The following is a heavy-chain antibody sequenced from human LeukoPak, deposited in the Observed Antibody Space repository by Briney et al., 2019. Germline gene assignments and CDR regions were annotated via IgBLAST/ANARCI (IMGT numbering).Heavy chain of an antibody. Sequence: GGSLRLSCAASGFTFSSYAMSWVRQAPGKGLEWVSAISGSGGSTYYADSMKGRFTISRDNSKNTLYLQMNSLRAEDTAVYYCAKNTVGATGAPDYWGQGTLVTVSS. J-gene: IGHJ4*02. CDR3: AKNTVGATGAPDY. CDR2: ISGSGGST. D-gene: IGHD1-26*01. CDR1: GFTFSSYA. V-gene: IGHV3-23*01.